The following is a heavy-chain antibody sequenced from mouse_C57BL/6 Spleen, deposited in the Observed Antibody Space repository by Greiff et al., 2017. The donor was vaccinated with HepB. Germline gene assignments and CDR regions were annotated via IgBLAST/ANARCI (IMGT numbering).Heavy chain of an antibody. CDR1: GYAFCSYW. CDR2: IYPGDGDT. V-gene: IGHV1-80*01. CDR3: SRGGYGYDVPYWYFDV. Sequence: VQLQQSGAELVKPGASVKISCKASGYAFCSYWMNWVKQRPGKGLEWIGQIYPGDGDTNYNGKFKGKATLTADKSSSTAYMQLSSLTSEDSAVYFCSRGGYGYDVPYWYFDVWGTGTTVTVSS. J-gene: IGHJ1*03. D-gene: IGHD2-2*01.